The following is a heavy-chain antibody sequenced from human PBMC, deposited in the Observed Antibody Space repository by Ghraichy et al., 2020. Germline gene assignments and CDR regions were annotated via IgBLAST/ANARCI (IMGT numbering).Heavy chain of an antibody. CDR2: VSPNSGDT. J-gene: IGHJ4*02. CDR1: GYYFTGYH. V-gene: IGHV1-2*02. Sequence: ASVKVSCKASGYYFTGYHIHWVRQAPGQGFEWMGGVSPNSGDTDYAQTFRGRVTMTRDTSISTVYMEVSGLTSDDTAVYYCARDVSQYDSVTYYNRRFDYLGQETLVTVSS. CDR3: ARDVSQYDSVTYYNRRFDY. D-gene: IGHD3-10*01.